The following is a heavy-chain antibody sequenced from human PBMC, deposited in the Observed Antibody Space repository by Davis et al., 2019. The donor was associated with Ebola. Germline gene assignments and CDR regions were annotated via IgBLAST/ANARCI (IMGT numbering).Heavy chain of an antibody. J-gene: IGHJ3*02. CDR3: ARLGYDILTGYHTHAFDI. D-gene: IGHD3-9*01. CDR2: IYPGDSDT. V-gene: IGHV5-51*01. CDR1: GYSFSKYW. Sequence: GESLKISCKASGYSFSKYWIVWVRQVPGKGLEWMGTIYPGDSDTRYSPSFQGQVTISADKSISTAYLQWTSLQASDTAMYYCARLGYDILTGYHTHAFDIWGRGTMVTVSS.